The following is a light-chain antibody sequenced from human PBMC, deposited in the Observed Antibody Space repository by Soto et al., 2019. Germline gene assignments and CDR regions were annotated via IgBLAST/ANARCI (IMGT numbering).Light chain of an antibody. J-gene: IGKJ1*01. CDR2: KIS. CDR3: MQATQHPWS. V-gene: IGKV2-24*01. Sequence: DIVMTQTPLSSAVTLGQPASISCRSSQSLVHSDGNTYLSWLQQRPGQPPRLLLYKISNRFSGVPDRFSGSGAGRDFALKISRVEVEEVGVYYCMQATQHPWSFGPGTKVEIK. CDR1: QSLVHSDGNTY.